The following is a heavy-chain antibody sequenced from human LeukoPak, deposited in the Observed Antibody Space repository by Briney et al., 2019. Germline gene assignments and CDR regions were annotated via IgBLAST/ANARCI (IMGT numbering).Heavy chain of an antibody. CDR2: ISYDGSNK. V-gene: IGHV3-30*04. Sequence: GGSLRLSCAASGFTFSSYAMHWVRQAPGKGLEWVAVISYDGSNKYYADSVKGRFTISRDNAKNSLYLQMNSLRAEDTAVYYCAREKSGYCSSTSCPYYYYFYMDVWGKGTTVTISS. CDR1: GFTFSSYA. CDR3: AREKSGYCSSTSCPYYYYFYMDV. J-gene: IGHJ6*03. D-gene: IGHD2-2*03.